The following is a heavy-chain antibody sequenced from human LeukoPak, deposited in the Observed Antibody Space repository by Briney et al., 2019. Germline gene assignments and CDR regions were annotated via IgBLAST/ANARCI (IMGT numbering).Heavy chain of an antibody. Sequence: GASVKVSCKASGYSFSTYEIHWVRQAPGQRLEWMGWINAGNGNTKYSQKFQGRVTITRDTSASTAYMELSSLRSEDTAVYYCARDHPDYDFWSGYWPRLDYWGQGTLVTVSS. CDR2: INAGNGNT. D-gene: IGHD3-3*01. CDR1: GYSFSTYE. CDR3: ARDHPDYDFWSGYWPRLDY. V-gene: IGHV1-3*01. J-gene: IGHJ4*02.